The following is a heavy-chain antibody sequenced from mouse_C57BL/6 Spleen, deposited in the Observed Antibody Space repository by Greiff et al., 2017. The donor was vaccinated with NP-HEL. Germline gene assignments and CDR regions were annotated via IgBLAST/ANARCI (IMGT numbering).Heavy chain of an antibody. V-gene: IGHV1-52*01. Sequence: QVQLQQSGAELVRPGSSVKLSCKASGYTFTSYWMHWVKQRPLQGLEWIGNIDPSDSETHYNQKFKDKATLTVDKSSSTAYMQLSSLTSEDSAVYYCAREGRDGRDFDYWGQGTTLTVSS. CDR2: IDPSDSET. CDR3: AREGRDGRDFDY. CDR1: GYTFTSYW. J-gene: IGHJ2*01. D-gene: IGHD3-3*01.